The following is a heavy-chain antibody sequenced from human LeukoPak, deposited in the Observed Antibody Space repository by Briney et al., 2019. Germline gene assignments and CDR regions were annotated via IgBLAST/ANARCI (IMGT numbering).Heavy chain of an antibody. J-gene: IGHJ4*02. CDR3: ARTSYDSRGYYDY. D-gene: IGHD3-22*01. CDR1: GFTLSSYW. CDR2: IIGDGSST. Sequence: GGSLRLSCAASGFTLSSYWMHWVRHAPGEGLVWVSRIIGDGSSTSYADSVTGRFTISRDNAKNKLYLQMNSLRAEDTAVYYCARTSYDSRGYYDYWGQGTLVTVSS. V-gene: IGHV3-74*01.